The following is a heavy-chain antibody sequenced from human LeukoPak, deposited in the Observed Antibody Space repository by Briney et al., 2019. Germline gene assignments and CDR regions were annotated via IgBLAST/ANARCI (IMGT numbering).Heavy chain of an antibody. V-gene: IGHV3-20*01. D-gene: IGHD3-10*01. Sequence: GGSLRLSCAASGFTFDDYGMSWVRQAPGKGLEWVSGINWNGGSTGYADSVKGRFTISRDNAKNSLYLQMNSLRAEDTALYHWARGVLLWFGEGSDAFDIWGQGTMVTVSS. CDR3: ARGVLLWFGEGSDAFDI. J-gene: IGHJ3*02. CDR1: GFTFDDYG. CDR2: INWNGGST.